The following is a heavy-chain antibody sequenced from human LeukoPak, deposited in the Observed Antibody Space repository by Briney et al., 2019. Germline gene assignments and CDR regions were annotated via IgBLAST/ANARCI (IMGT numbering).Heavy chain of an antibody. V-gene: IGHV3-9*01. Sequence: PGRSLRLSCAVSGFTIDDYAMHWVRQAPGKGLEWVSGISWKSDSMRYADSVKGRFTVSRDNAKNSLYLEMNSLRPEDTAFYYCAKDGGHSSVLYYFESWGQGTLVTVSS. D-gene: IGHD6-19*01. CDR3: AKDGGHSSVLYYFES. CDR1: GFTIDDYA. CDR2: ISWKSDSM. J-gene: IGHJ4*02.